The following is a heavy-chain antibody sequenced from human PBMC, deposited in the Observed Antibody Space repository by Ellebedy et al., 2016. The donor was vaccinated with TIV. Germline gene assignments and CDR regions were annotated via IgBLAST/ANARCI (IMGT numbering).Heavy chain of an antibody. D-gene: IGHD6-25*01. CDR2: MRQDGREE. Sequence: PGGSLRLSCAASGFTLSTYWMNWVRQAPGKGLEWVASMRQDGREEYFVDSVKGRFTISRDNTKISLYLQMNSLRAEDTAVYFCARENGYYFDYWGQGTLVIVSS. J-gene: IGHJ4*02. CDR3: ARENGYYFDY. CDR1: GFTLSTYW. V-gene: IGHV3-7*01.